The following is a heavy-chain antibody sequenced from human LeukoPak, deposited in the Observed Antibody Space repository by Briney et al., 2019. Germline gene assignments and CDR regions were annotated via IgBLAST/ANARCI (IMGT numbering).Heavy chain of an antibody. Sequence: ASVKVSCKASGYTFTSYGISWVRQAPGQGLEWMGWISAYNGNTNHAQKLQGRVTMTTDTSTSTAYMELRSLRSDDTAVYYCARANRKYYYDSSGLTKGDYWGQGTLVTVSS. CDR3: ARANRKYYYDSSGLTKGDY. V-gene: IGHV1-18*01. CDR2: ISAYNGNT. D-gene: IGHD3-22*01. J-gene: IGHJ4*02. CDR1: GYTFTSYG.